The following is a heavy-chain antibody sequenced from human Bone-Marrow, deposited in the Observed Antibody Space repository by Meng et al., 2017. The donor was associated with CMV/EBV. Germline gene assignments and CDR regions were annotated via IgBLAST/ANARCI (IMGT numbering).Heavy chain of an antibody. J-gene: IGHJ4*02. CDR2: ISSNGGST. CDR1: GFTFSSYA. Sequence: GGSLRLSCAASGFTFSSYAMHWVRQAPGKGLEYVSAISSNGGSTYYANSVKGRFTISRDNSKNTLYLQMGSLRAEDMAVYYCARDSRDGYNYQCYYFDYWGQGTLVTVSS. V-gene: IGHV3-64*01. D-gene: IGHD5-24*01. CDR3: ARDSRDGYNYQCYYFDY.